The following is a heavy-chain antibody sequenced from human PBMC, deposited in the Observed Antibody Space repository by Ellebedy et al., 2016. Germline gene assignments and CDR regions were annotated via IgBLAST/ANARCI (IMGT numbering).Heavy chain of an antibody. J-gene: IGHJ6*02. CDR1: GYTFTSYW. Sequence: KVSCXASGYTFTSYWIGWVRQMPGKGLEWMGIIYPGDSDTRYSPSFQGQVTISADKSISTAYLQWSSLKASDTAMYYCARQNSRGVVTSNYYYYYGMDVWGQGTTVTVSS. D-gene: IGHD3-3*01. CDR3: ARQNSRGVVTSNYYYYYGMDV. V-gene: IGHV5-51*01. CDR2: IYPGDSDT.